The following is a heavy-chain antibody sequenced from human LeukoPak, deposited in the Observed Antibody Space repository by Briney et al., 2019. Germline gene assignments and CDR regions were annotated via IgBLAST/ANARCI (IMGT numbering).Heavy chain of an antibody. CDR2: ISSSSSYI. J-gene: IGHJ4*02. CDR1: GFTSSSYS. V-gene: IGHV3-21*01. CDR3: ARDSGIALDY. D-gene: IGHD6-13*01. Sequence: PGGSLRLSCAASGFTSSSYSMNWVRQAPGKGLEWVSSISSSSSYIYYADSVKGRFTISRDNAKNSLYLQMNSLRAEDTAVYYCARDSGIALDYWGQGTLVTVSS.